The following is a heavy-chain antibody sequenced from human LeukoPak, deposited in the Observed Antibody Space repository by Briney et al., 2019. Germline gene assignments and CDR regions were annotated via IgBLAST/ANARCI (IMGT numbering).Heavy chain of an antibody. Sequence: QSGGSLRFSCAASGFTFSSYAMHWVRQAPGKGLEWVAVISYDGSNKYYADSVKGRFTISRDNSKNTLYLQMNSLRAEDTAVYYCARDQSMYSSGWYEVDYWGQGTLVTVSS. CDR2: ISYDGSNK. CDR1: GFTFSSYA. J-gene: IGHJ4*02. V-gene: IGHV3-30-3*01. D-gene: IGHD6-19*01. CDR3: ARDQSMYSSGWYEVDY.